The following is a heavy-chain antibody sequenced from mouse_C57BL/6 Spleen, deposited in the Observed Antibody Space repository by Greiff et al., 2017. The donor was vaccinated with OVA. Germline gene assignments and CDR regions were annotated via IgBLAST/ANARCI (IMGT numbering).Heavy chain of an antibody. CDR1: GFTFSSYG. CDR2: ISSGGSYT. Sequence: VQLKESGGDLVKPGGSLKLSCAASGFTFSSYGMSWVRQTPDKRLEWVATISSGGSYTYYPDSVKGRFTISRDNAKNTLYLQMSSLKSEDTAMYYCARHHGNYVDYYAMDYWGQGTSVTVSS. CDR3: ARHHGNYVDYYAMDY. V-gene: IGHV5-6*01. D-gene: IGHD2-1*01. J-gene: IGHJ4*01.